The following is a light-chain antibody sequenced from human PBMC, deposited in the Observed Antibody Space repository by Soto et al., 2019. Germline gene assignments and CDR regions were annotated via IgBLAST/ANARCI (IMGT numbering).Light chain of an antibody. Sequence: DIQMTQSPSTLSASVGDRVTITCRASQSISSWLAWYQQKPGKDPKLLIYKASSFESGVPSRFSGSGSGTEYTLTTSSLQPDDVSAYYCQQYNSYSPTFGQGTKLEIK. CDR1: QSISSW. CDR3: QQYNSYSPT. V-gene: IGKV1-5*03. CDR2: KAS. J-gene: IGKJ2*01.